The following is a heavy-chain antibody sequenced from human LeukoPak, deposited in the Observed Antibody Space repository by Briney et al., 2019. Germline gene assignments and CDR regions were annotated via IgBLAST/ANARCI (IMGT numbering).Heavy chain of an antibody. CDR3: AREAEDTAMAIDY. D-gene: IGHD5-18*01. CDR2: ISWNSGSI. CDR1: GFTFDDYA. V-gene: IGHV3-9*01. J-gene: IGHJ4*02. Sequence: GGSLRLSCAASGFTFDDYAMPWVRHAPGKGLEWVSGISWNSGSIGYADSVKGRFTISRDNAKNSLYLQMNSLRAEDTALYYCAREAEDTAMAIDYWGQGTLVTVSS.